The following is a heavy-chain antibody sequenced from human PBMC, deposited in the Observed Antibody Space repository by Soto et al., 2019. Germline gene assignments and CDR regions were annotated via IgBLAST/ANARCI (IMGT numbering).Heavy chain of an antibody. V-gene: IGHV3-23*01. Sequence: PGGALRLSCAASGFTFSSSAMSWVRQAPWKGLEWVSAISGSGGSAYYADSVKGRFTISRDNSKNTLYLQMNSLRAEDTAVYYCAKSLLYYDFWSGYYDLDYWGQGTLVTVSS. D-gene: IGHD3-3*01. J-gene: IGHJ4*02. CDR2: ISGSGGSA. CDR1: GFTFSSSA. CDR3: AKSLLYYDFWSGYYDLDY.